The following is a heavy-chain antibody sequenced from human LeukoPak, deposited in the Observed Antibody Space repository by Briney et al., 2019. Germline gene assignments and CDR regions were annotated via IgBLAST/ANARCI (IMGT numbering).Heavy chain of an antibody. CDR2: IYYSGSA. CDR3: ARWQYTISSGWFDP. CDR1: GGSISSYY. Sequence: SETLSLTCTVSGGSISSYYWSWIRQPPGKGLEWIGYIYYSGSANYNSSLKSRVTISVDTSKIQFSLKLRSVTAADTAVYYCARWQYTISSGWFDPWGQGTLVTVSS. J-gene: IGHJ5*02. V-gene: IGHV4-59*08. D-gene: IGHD6-6*01.